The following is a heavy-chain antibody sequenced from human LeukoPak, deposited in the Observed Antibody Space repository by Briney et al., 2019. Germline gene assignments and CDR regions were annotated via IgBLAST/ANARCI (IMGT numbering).Heavy chain of an antibody. J-gene: IGHJ3*02. V-gene: IGHV3-30*02. D-gene: IGHD6-13*01. CDR3: AKDHHSNCWYLGAFDI. CDR1: GFTFSSYG. CDR2: IPYDGSNK. Sequence: GGSLRLSCAASGFTFSSYGMHWVRQAPGKGLEWVAIIPYDGSNKYYADSVKGRFTISRDNSKNTLYLQMNSLRAEDTAVYYCAKDHHSNCWYLGAFDIWGQGTMVTVSS.